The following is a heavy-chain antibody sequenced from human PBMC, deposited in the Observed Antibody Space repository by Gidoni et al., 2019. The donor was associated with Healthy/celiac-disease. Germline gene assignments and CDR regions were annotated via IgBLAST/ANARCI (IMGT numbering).Heavy chain of an antibody. CDR3: ARGCQPLLFWDAFDI. J-gene: IGHJ3*02. CDR2: IIPIFGTE. V-gene: IGHV1-69*01. CDR1: GVTFSSYA. Sequence: QGHLVQSGAEVKRPGPSGAVSCQASGVTFSSYAISWLRQAPGQGLAWMGGIIPIFGTESYAQKCQGRVTITADESTSTAYKELSSLRAEDTAVYYCARGCQPLLFWDAFDIWGQGTMVTVSS. D-gene: IGHD2-21*02.